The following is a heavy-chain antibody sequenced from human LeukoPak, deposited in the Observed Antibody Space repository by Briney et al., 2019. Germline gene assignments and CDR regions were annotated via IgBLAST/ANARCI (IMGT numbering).Heavy chain of an antibody. CDR3: TRLEEVGLLGRNYYGMDV. CDR1: GFALSTYA. Sequence: GGSLRLSCAASGFALSTYAMTWVRQAPEKGLQWVSTISTSGRATYYADSVEGRFTISRDNSKNTLYLQMNSLTTEDTALYYCTRLEEVGLLGRNYYGMDVWGQGTTVTVSS. J-gene: IGHJ6*02. V-gene: IGHV3-23*01. D-gene: IGHD2/OR15-2a*01. CDR2: ISTSGRAT.